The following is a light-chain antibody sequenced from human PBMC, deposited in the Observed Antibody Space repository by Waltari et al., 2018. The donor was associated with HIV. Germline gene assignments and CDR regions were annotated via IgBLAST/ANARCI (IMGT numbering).Light chain of an antibody. Sequence: RVTITCRASQSVSSYLNWYQQKPGKAPKLLIYAASILQSGVPARFSGSGSGTDFTLTINSLQPEDFATYYCQESYSSPFTFGPGTQVDIK. CDR1: QSVSSY. CDR3: QESYSSPFT. V-gene: IGKV1-39*01. CDR2: AAS. J-gene: IGKJ3*01.